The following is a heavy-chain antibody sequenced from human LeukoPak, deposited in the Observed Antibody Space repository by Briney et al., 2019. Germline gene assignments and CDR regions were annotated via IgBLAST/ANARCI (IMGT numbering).Heavy chain of an antibody. CDR2: ISVSGGSA. J-gene: IGHJ3*01. CDR1: GFTFSNYA. D-gene: IGHD1-14*01. CDR3: AKDYFGTSADAFNV. V-gene: IGHV3-23*01. Sequence: PGGSLRLSCAASGFTFSNYAMSWVRQAPGRGLEGVSSISVSGGSAYYADSVKGRFTISRDNSKNTLYLQINSLRAADTAVYYCAKDYFGTSADAFNVWGQGTMVTVSS.